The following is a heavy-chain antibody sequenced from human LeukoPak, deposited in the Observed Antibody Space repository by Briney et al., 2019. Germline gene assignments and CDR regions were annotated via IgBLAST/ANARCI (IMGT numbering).Heavy chain of an antibody. CDR2: ISGSGGST. CDR3: AKVGAGSSWYWFDY. J-gene: IGHJ4*02. D-gene: IGHD6-13*01. Sequence: PGGSLRLSCAASGSTFSSHAMSWVRQAPGKGLEWVSGISGSGGSTYYADSVKGRFTISRDNSKNTLYLQMNSLRAEDTAVYYCAKVGAGSSWYWFDYWGQGTLVTVSS. V-gene: IGHV3-23*01. CDR1: GSTFSSHA.